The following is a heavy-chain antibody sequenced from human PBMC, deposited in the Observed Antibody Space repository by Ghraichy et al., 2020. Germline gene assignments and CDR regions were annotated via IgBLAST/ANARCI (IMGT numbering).Heavy chain of an antibody. V-gene: IGHV1-69*13. Sequence: SVKVSCKASGVTFSSYAISWVRQAPGQGLEWMGGIIPIFGTANYAQKFQGRVTITADESTSTAYMELSSLRSEDTAVYYCARSTYDSSSWYGTVDYWGQGTLVTVSS. CDR2: IIPIFGTA. J-gene: IGHJ4*02. CDR1: GVTFSSYA. CDR3: ARSTYDSSSWYGTVDY. D-gene: IGHD6-13*01.